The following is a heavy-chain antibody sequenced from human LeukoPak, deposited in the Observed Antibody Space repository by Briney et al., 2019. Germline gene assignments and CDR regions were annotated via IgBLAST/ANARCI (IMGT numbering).Heavy chain of an antibody. CDR1: GFTFSTYW. CDR3: AKECKMGTCFDH. CDR2: ISSSGSTI. D-gene: IGHD1-7*01. V-gene: IGHV3-48*01. Sequence: GGSLRLSCAASGFTFSTYWMNWVRQAPGKGLEWVSYISSSGSTIYYADSVRGRFTISRDNSNNTLYLQMNSLKPEDTAIYYCAKECKMGTCFDHWGQGTLVTVSS. J-gene: IGHJ4*02.